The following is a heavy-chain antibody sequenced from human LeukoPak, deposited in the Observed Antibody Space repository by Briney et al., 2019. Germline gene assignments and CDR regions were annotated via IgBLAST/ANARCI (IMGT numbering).Heavy chain of an antibody. J-gene: IGHJ5*02. CDR2: IYYSGST. V-gene: IGHV4-59*06. Sequence: SETLSLTCSVSGGSVSNYYWSWIRQPPGKGLEWIGYIYYSGSTCYNPSLKSRVTISVDTSKNQFSLKLSSVTAADTAVYYCARSVVGGSGTGRGNWFDPWGQGTLVTVSS. CDR3: ARSVVGGSGTGRGNWFDP. D-gene: IGHD3-10*01. CDR1: GGSVSNYY.